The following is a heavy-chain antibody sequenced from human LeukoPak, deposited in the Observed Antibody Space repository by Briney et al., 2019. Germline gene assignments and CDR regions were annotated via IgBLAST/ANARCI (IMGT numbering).Heavy chain of an antibody. CDR1: GFTVSSKY. J-gene: IGHJ4*02. Sequence: PGGSLRLSRAASGFTVSSKYMSWVRQAPGKGLEWVSVIYSDGSTYYADSVKGRFTISRDNSKNMIYLEMNSLRAEDTAVYYCAKERNLEIAVAGTIFDYWGQGTLVTVSS. CDR3: AKERNLEIAVAGTIFDY. V-gene: IGHV3-66*01. D-gene: IGHD6-19*01. CDR2: IYSDGST.